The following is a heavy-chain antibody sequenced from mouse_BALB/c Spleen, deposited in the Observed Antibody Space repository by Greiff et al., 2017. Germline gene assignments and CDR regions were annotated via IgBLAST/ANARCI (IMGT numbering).Heavy chain of an antibody. V-gene: IGHV2-9*02. CDR2: IWAGGST. CDR3: ARSPLYYGSSYGYFDY. CDR1: GFSLTSYG. D-gene: IGHD1-1*01. Sequence: VKVVESGPGLVAPSQSLSITCTVSGFSLTSYGVHWVRQPPGKGLEWLGVIWAGGSTNYNSALMSRLSISKDNSKSQVFLKMNSLQTDDTAMYYCARSPLYYGSSYGYFDYWGQGTTLTVSS. J-gene: IGHJ2*01.